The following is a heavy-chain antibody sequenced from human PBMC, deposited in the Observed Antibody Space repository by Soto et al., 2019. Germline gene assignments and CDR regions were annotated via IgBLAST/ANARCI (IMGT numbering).Heavy chain of an antibody. J-gene: IGHJ1*01. CDR3: AKHKYQYHTDSSGYVFQH. CDR1: GFSFSSYA. CDR2: VSGSGLTT. V-gene: IGHV3-23*01. D-gene: IGHD3-22*01. Sequence: GGSLRLSCAGSGFSFSSYAMSWVRQAPGKGLEWVSGVSGSGLTTYYADSVKGRFTISRDNSENTLFLQMNSLRRDDTAVYYCAKHKYQYHTDSSGYVFQHWGQGTLVTVSS.